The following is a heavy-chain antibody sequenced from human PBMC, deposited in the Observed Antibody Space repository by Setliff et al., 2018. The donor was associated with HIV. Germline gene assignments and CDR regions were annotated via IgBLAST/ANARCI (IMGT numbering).Heavy chain of an antibody. CDR2: ISSGGGTI. D-gene: IGHD2-2*02. Sequence: SLRLSCAASGFTFSSYEMSWVRHAPGKGLEWVSYISSGGGTIYYADSVKGRFTISRDNAKNSLYLQMNSLRAEDTAIYYCAREVTRYSQDYALDIWGQGTMVTVSS. J-gene: IGHJ3*02. CDR1: GFTFSSYE. V-gene: IGHV3-48*03. CDR3: AREVTRYSQDYALDI.